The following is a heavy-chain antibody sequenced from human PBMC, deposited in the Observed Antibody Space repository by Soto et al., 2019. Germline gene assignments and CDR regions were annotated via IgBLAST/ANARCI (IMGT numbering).Heavy chain of an antibody. Sequence: QVQLVQSGDEVKKPGASVKVSCKASGYIFVNYGIAWVRQAPGQGLEWMGWISPYTGNTHSATKVQGRLTMTTDTSTSTGYMDLGSLTSDDTAVYYCVMVDNYVTPTPQDVWGEVGTVSVSS. D-gene: IGHD3-16*01. J-gene: IGHJ6*04. CDR3: VMVDNYVTPTPQDV. CDR2: ISPYTGNT. V-gene: IGHV1-18*01. CDR1: GYIFVNYG.